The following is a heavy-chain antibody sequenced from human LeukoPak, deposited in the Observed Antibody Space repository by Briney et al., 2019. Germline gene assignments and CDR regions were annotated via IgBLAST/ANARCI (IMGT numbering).Heavy chain of an antibody. CDR1: GFTVSDNY. CDR2: IYSGGNT. V-gene: IGHV3-66*01. Sequence: PGGSLRLSCAASGFTVSDNYTSWVRQAPGKGLEWVSIIYSGGNTDNAVSVKGRFIISRDNSKNTLYLQMNSLRAEDTAVYYCARGLDYWGQGTLVTVSS. J-gene: IGHJ4*02. CDR3: ARGLDY.